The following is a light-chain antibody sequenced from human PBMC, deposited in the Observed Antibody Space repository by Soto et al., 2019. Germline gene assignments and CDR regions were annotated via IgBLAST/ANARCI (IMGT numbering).Light chain of an antibody. Sequence: EIVLTQSPGTLSLSPGERATLSCRASQSVNRFLAWFQQKPGQVPRLLIYGASNRATGIPDRFSGSGSETDCTLTITRLEPEDFAVYYCHHYVGSPWAFGQGTKVENK. V-gene: IGKV3-20*01. CDR3: HHYVGSPWA. CDR1: QSVNRF. J-gene: IGKJ1*01. CDR2: GAS.